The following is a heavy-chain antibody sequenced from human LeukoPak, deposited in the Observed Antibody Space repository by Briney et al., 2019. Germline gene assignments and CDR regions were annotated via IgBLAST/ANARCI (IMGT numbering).Heavy chain of an antibody. CDR1: GYTFSTYY. Sequence: ASVKVSCKASGYTFSTYYIHWVRQAPGQGLEWMGIINPSGGSTSYAQKFQGRVTMTRDTSTSTVYMEPTSLRSEDTAVFYCARARDYGDYVFDYWGQGTLVTVSS. CDR3: ARARDYGDYVFDY. D-gene: IGHD4-17*01. J-gene: IGHJ4*02. CDR2: INPSGGST. V-gene: IGHV1-46*01.